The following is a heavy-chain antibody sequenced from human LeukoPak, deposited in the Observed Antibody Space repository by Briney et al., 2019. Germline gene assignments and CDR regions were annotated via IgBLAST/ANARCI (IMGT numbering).Heavy chain of an antibody. J-gene: IGHJ6*04. CDR3: ARGYCSSTSCYYYGMDV. D-gene: IGHD2-2*01. V-gene: IGHV4-4*02. CDR1: GGSISSSNW. Sequence: SGTLSLTCAVSGGSISSSNWWSWVRQPRGKGPEWIGEIYHSGSTNYNPSLKSRVTISVDKSKNQFSLKLSSVTAADTAVYYCARGYCSSTSCYYYGMDVWGKGTTVTVSS. CDR2: IYHSGST.